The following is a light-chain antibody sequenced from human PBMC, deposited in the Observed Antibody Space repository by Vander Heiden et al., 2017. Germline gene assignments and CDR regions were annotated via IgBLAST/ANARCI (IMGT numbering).Light chain of an antibody. CDR2: DVS. J-gene: IGLJ3*02. V-gene: IGLV2-14*01. CDR3: SSYTTSGIGV. Sequence: QSALTQPASVSGSPGPSITISCTGTSSDVGGYKYVSWYQQHPGKAPKLMIYDVSNRPSGVSNRFSGSKSGNTASLTISGLQAEDEADYYCSSYTTSGIGVFGGGTKLTVL. CDR1: SSDVGGYKY.